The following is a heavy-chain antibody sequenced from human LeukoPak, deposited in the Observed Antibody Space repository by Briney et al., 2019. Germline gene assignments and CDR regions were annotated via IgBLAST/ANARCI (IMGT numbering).Heavy chain of an antibody. CDR3: ARLTDY. V-gene: IGHV4-39*01. Sequence: NPSETLSLTCTVSGGSISSSRYYWGWIRQPPGKGLEWIGRIYYSGSTDYNPSLKSRVTIAVDTSKNQFSLKLTSVTAADTAVYYCARLTDYWGQGTLVTVSS. J-gene: IGHJ4*02. CDR1: GGSISSSRYY. CDR2: IYYSGST.